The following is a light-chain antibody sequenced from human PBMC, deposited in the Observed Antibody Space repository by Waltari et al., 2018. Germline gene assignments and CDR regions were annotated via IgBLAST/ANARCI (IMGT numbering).Light chain of an antibody. CDR3: SSYTASSTWV. V-gene: IGLV2-14*01. J-gene: IGLJ3*02. CDR1: SSDIGDYNY. Sequence: LTQPASVSGSPGQSITISCIGTSSDIGDYNYVSWYQQHVGKAPKLMIYDVTKRPSGVSYRFSGSKSGNTASLTISGLQAEDEADYYCSSYTASSTWVFGGGTKLTVL. CDR2: DVT.